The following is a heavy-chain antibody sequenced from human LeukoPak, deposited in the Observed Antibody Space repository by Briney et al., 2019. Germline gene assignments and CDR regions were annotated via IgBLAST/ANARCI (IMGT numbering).Heavy chain of an antibody. Sequence: ASVKVSCKASGYTFTSYAMHWVRQAPGQRLEWMGWINAGNGNTKYSQKFQGRVTITRDTSASTAYMELSSLRSEDTAVYYCARGWSIGYGDLFGYWGQGTLVTVSS. CDR2: INAGNGNT. CDR3: ARGWSIGYGDLFGY. CDR1: GYTFTSYA. D-gene: IGHD4-17*01. V-gene: IGHV1-3*01. J-gene: IGHJ4*02.